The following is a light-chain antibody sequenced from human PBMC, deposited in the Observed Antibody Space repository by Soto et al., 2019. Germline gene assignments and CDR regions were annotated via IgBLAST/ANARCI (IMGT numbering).Light chain of an antibody. CDR1: QGISSY. CDR3: QQYYSYPIT. V-gene: IGKV1-8*01. CDR2: AAS. J-gene: IGKJ4*01. Sequence: AIRMTQSPSSFSASTGDRVTITCRASQGISSYLAWYQQKPGKAPKLLIYAASTLQSGVPSRFSGSGSGTDFTLTISCLQSEDFATYYCQQYYSYPITFGGGPKVEIK.